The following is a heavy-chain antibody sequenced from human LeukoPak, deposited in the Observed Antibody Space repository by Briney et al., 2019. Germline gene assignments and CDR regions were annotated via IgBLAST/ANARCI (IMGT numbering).Heavy chain of an antibody. V-gene: IGHV4-4*02. CDR1: GGSISGTNW. D-gene: IGHD2-15*01. CDR3: ARDRGPNCSGGSCYYVRYFDY. Sequence: SETLSLTCAVSGGSISGTNWWSWVRQPPGKGLEWVGEIYHSGNTNYNPSLKSRVTISLDKSKNPFSLRLSSVTAADTAVYYCARDRGPNCSGGSCYYVRYFDYWGQGTLVTVSS. J-gene: IGHJ4*02. CDR2: IYHSGNT.